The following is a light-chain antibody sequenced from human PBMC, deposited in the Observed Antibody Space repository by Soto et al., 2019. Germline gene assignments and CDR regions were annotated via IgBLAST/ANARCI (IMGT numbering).Light chain of an antibody. CDR1: ESVSTS. J-gene: IGKJ4*01. CDR3: QQHKDWPLT. CDR2: AAF. V-gene: IGKV3-15*01. Sequence: EIVMTQSPATLSVSPGETVTLSCRASESVSTSVAWYQQKPGQAPRLLIYAAFTRATAVPARFSGSGSGTEFALTIRGLQSEDFADYHCQQHKDWPLTFGGGTKVEMK.